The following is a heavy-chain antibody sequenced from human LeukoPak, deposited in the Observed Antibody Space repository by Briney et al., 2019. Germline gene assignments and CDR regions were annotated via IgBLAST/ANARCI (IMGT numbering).Heavy chain of an antibody. V-gene: IGHV6-1*01. CDR2: TYYRSKRYN. CDR1: GDSVSSNSAA. D-gene: IGHD3-3*01. CDR3: ARDPDKRRIFGVVIIAAFDY. Sequence: SQTLSLTFAISGDSVSSNSAAWNWLRQSPSRGLEWLGRTYYRSKRYNDYAVSVKSRITINPDTSKNQFSLQLNSVTPEDTAVYYCARDPDKRRIFGVVIIAAFDYWGQGTLVTVSS. J-gene: IGHJ4*02.